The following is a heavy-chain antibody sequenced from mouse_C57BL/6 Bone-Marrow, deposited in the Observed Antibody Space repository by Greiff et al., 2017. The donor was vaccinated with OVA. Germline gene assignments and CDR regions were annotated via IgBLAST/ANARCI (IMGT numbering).Heavy chain of an antibody. CDR2: IDPSDSYT. V-gene: IGHV1-59*01. CDR1: GYTFTSYW. D-gene: IGHD1-1*01. Sequence: QVQLKQPGAELVRPGTSVKLSCKASGYTFTSYWMHWVKQRPGQGLEWIGVIDPSDSYTNYNQKFKGKATLTVDTSSSTAYMQLSSLTSEDSAVYYCAAYYYGSSSWFAYWGQGTLVTVSA. J-gene: IGHJ3*01. CDR3: AAYYYGSSSWFAY.